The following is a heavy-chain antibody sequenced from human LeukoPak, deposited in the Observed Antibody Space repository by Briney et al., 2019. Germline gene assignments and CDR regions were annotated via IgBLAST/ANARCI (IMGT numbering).Heavy chain of an antibody. Sequence: GGSLRLSCSASGSTFSTYAMHWVRQAPGKGLEYVSAISRNGGRTYYADSVKGRFTISRDNSKNTLYLQMSSLRAEDTAVYYCAKSGQNYYGSVWGQGTQVTVSS. CDR3: AKSGQNYYGSV. J-gene: IGHJ4*02. D-gene: IGHD3-10*01. CDR2: ISRNGGRT. CDR1: GSTFSTYA. V-gene: IGHV3-64D*06.